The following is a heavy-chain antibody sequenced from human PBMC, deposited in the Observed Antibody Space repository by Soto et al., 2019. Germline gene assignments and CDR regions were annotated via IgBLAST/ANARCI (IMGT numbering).Heavy chain of an antibody. V-gene: IGHV3-23*01. Sequence: EVNLLESGGGVVQPGESLRISCVGSGFTFKNYAMTWVRQAPGKGLEWVSGTTGSGANKHYADSVRGRFTISRDNSKKALYLEMKSLRVEDTAVYYCAKDGDFSEDGPAEYFEHWGQGTLVTVSS. CDR2: TTGSGANK. J-gene: IGHJ1*01. CDR1: GFTFKNYA. D-gene: IGHD2-15*01. CDR3: AKDGDFSEDGPAEYFEH.